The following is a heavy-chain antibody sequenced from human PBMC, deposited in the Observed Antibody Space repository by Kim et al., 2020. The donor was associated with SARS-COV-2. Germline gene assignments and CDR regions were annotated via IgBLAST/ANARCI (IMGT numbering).Heavy chain of an antibody. Sequence: RFTISRDNAKNSLYLQMNSLRAEDTAVYYCARATYDYVWGSYRYLYYFDYWGQGTLVTVSS. J-gene: IGHJ4*02. V-gene: IGHV3-11*06. D-gene: IGHD3-16*02. CDR3: ARATYDYVWGSYRYLYYFDY.